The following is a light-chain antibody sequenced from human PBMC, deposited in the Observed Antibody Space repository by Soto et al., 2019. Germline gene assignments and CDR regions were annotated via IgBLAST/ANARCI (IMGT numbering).Light chain of an antibody. J-gene: IGLJ2*01. CDR2: EGS. CDR1: SSDVGSYNL. V-gene: IGLV2-23*01. CDR3: CSYAGSSTEEV. Sequence: QSVLTQPASVSGSPGQSITISCTGTSSDVGSYNLVSWYQQHPGKAPKLMIYEGSKRPSGVSNRFSGSKSGNTASLTISGLQAEDEADYYCCSYAGSSTEEVFGGGTQLTVL.